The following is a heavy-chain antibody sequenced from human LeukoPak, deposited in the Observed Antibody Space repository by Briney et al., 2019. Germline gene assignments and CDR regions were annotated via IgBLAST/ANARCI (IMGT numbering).Heavy chain of an antibody. CDR3: ARPNYDFWSGYNYYFDY. J-gene: IGHJ4*02. V-gene: IGHV3-74*01. D-gene: IGHD3-3*01. Sequence: GGTLRLSCAASGFTYRSYWMHWVRQAPGKGLVWVSRINSDGSSTSYADYVKGRFTSSRDNDKNTLYLQMNSLRAEDTAVYYCARPNYDFWSGYNYYFDYWGQGTLVTVSS. CDR1: GFTYRSYW. CDR2: INSDGSST.